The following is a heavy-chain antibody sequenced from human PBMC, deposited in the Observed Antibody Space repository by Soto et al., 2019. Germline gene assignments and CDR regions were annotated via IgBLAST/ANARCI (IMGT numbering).Heavy chain of an antibody. D-gene: IGHD1-26*01. CDR3: ARGHELNWFDP. Sequence: EVQLVESGGGLVQPGGSLRLSCAASGFTFSSYSMNWVRQAPGKGLEWVSYISSSSSTIYYADSVKGRFTISRDNAKNSLYLQMISLRDEDTAVYYCARGHELNWFDPWGQGTLVTVSS. CDR1: GFTFSSYS. J-gene: IGHJ5*02. CDR2: ISSSSSTI. V-gene: IGHV3-48*02.